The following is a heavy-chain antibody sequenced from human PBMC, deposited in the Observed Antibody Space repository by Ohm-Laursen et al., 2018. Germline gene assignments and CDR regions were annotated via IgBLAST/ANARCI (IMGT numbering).Heavy chain of an antibody. V-gene: IGHV4-61*01. CDR3: VRAYSRWGIDY. J-gene: IGHJ4*02. D-gene: IGHD6-13*01. Sequence: SETLSLTCTVSGGSVSSGSYYWSWIRQPPGKGLEWIGYIYYSGSTNYNPSLKSRVTILVDTSKNEFSLRLTSVTAADTAVYYCVRAYSRWGIDYWGRGTLVSVSS. CDR2: IYYSGST. CDR1: GGSVSSGSYY.